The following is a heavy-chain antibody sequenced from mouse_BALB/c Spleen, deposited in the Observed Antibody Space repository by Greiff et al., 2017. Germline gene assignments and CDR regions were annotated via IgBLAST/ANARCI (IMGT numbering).Heavy chain of an antibody. CDR2: INPYNGGT. V-gene: IGHV1-18*01. D-gene: IGHD1-1*01. Sequence: EVKLVESGPELVKPGASMKISCTASGYSFTGYTLNWVKQSHGKNLEWIGLINPYNGGTRYNQKFKGKATLTVDKSSSTAYMELLSLTSEDSAVYYCARGFITTVGDWYFDVWGAGTTGTVSA. CDR3: ARGFITTVGDWYFDV. CDR1: GYSFTGYT. J-gene: IGHJ1*01.